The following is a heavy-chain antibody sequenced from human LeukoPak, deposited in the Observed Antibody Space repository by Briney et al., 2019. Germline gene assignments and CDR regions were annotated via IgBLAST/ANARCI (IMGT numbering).Heavy chain of an antibody. J-gene: IGHJ3*02. D-gene: IGHD1-14*01. CDR3: ARMGNHHPFDI. Sequence: SETLSLTCAVYGGSFSGYYWSWIRQPPGKGLEWIGEINHSGSTNYNPSLKSRVTISVDTSKNQFSLKLSSVTAADTAVYYCARMGNHHPFDIWGQGTKVTVSS. V-gene: IGHV4-34*01. CDR1: GGSFSGYY. CDR2: INHSGST.